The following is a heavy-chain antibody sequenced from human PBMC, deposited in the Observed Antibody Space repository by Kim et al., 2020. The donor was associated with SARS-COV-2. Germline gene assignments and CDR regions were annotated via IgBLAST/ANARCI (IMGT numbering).Heavy chain of an antibody. CDR1: GGSINNYF. CDR3: ARQGCSSTSCYSFDY. V-gene: IGHV4-59*08. Sequence: SETLSLTCTVSGGSINNYFWSWIRQPPRKGLEWIGYMYNSGRTNYNPSLKSRVTISVDTSKNQFSLKLSSVTAADTAVYYCARQGCSSTSCYSFDYWGQG. D-gene: IGHD2-2*01. J-gene: IGHJ4*02. CDR2: MYNSGRT.